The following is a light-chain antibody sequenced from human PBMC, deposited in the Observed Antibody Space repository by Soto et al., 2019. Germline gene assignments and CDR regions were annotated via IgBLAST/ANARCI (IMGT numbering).Light chain of an antibody. CDR1: QSLIHSDGNTY. J-gene: IGKJ1*01. CDR2: EVS. Sequence: DVVMTQSPLFLPVTLGQPASISCRSSQSLIHSDGNTYLSWFQQRPGQSPRRLIYEVSDRDSGVXEXYTGSGSGTDFRLKISRVEAEDVGVYYCLPGTHWPWTFGQGTEVEIK. V-gene: IGKV2-30*02. CDR3: LPGTHWPWT.